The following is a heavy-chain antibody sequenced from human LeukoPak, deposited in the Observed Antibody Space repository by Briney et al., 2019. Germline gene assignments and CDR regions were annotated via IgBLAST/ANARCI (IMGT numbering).Heavy chain of an antibody. CDR1: GFTVSSNY. CDR2: IYSGGFT. CDR3: AREWELRY. D-gene: IGHD1-26*01. V-gene: IGHV3-66*01. Sequence: PGGSLRLSCAASGFTVSSNYMSWVRQAPGKGLEWLSVIYSGGFTYYADSVKGRFTISRDNSKNRVYLQMNRLRVEDTAVYYCAREWELRYWGQGTLVTVSS. J-gene: IGHJ4*02.